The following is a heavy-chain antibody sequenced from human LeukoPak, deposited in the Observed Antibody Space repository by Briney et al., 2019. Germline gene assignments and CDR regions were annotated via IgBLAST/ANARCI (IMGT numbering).Heavy chain of an antibody. CDR2: MSNIGSHI. CDR3: AVSFRYLDL. J-gene: IGHJ2*01. CDR1: GFSFGSYS. Sequence: NTGGSLRLSCVASGFSFGSYSMTWVRQAPGKGLEWVSSMSNIGSHIYHADSVKGRFTTSRDNAKNSLFLQMNSLRVEDTAIYYCAVSFRYLDLWGRGTLVTVSS. D-gene: IGHD3-16*02. V-gene: IGHV3-21*04.